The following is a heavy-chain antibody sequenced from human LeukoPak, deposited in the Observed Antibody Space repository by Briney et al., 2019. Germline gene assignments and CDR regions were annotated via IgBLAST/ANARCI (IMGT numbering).Heavy chain of an antibody. CDR2: ISSSGNTI. J-gene: IGHJ4*02. CDR1: GFTFSNYG. D-gene: IGHD1-26*01. Sequence: PGGSLRLSCAASGFTFSNYGMHWVRQAPGKGLEWVSYISSSGNTIYYADSMKGRFTISRDNAKNSLYLQMTSLRAEDTAVYYCSSTLVGATDYWGQGTLVTVSS. CDR3: SSTLVGATDY. V-gene: IGHV3-48*04.